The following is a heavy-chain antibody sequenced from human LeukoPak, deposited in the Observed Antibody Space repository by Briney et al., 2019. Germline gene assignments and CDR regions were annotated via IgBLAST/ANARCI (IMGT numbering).Heavy chain of an antibody. CDR3: ARRQWLVPFDY. CDR2: INHSGST. J-gene: IGHJ4*02. V-gene: IGHV4-34*01. Sequence: SETLSLTCAVYRGSFRGYYWSWIRQPPGKGLEWIGEINHSGSTNYNPSLKSRVTISVDTSKNQFSLKLSSVTAADTAVYYCARRQWLVPFDYWGQGTLVTVSS. D-gene: IGHD6-19*01. CDR1: RGSFRGYY.